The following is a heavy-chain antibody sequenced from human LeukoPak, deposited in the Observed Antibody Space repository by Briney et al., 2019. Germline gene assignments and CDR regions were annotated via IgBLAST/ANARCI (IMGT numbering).Heavy chain of an antibody. CDR2: IGGSGDKT. CDR1: GFTFSDHF. J-gene: IGHJ4*02. CDR3: VRRGDASSGWGDHDY. D-gene: IGHD6-19*01. Sequence: GGSLSLSCAVSGFTFSDHFLDWVRQAPGKGLEWVSTIGGSGDKTFYADSVKGRFTISRDNSKNMLHLQMSSLTGEDTALYYCVRRGDASSGWGDHDYWGQGALVTVSS. V-gene: IGHV3-23*01.